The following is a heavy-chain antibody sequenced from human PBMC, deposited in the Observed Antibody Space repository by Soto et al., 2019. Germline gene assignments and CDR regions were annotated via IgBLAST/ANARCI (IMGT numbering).Heavy chain of an antibody. CDR1: GYTFTSYG. V-gene: IGHV1-18*01. J-gene: IGHJ6*02. CDR2: ISAYNGNT. CDR3: AKVTDASYCSGGRDV. Sequence: QVQLVQSGAEVKKPGASVKVSCKASGYTFTSYGISWVRQAPGQGLEWMGWISAYNGNTNYAQKLQGRVTMTTDTTTSTAYMELRSVRSDDTEVYSCAKVTDASYCSGGRDVWGQGTTVTFSS. D-gene: IGHD2-21*02.